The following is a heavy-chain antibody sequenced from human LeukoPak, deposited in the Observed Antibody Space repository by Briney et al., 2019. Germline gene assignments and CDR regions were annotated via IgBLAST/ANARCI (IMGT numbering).Heavy chain of an antibody. CDR1: AGSISSSSYY. J-gene: IGHJ3*02. CDR3: ARLGRPAAFDI. V-gene: IGHV4-39*01. CDR2: VYYSGST. D-gene: IGHD3-16*01. Sequence: PSETLSLTCTVSAGSISSSSYYWGWIRQPPGRGLEWIGNVYYSGSTYYNPSLKSRLTISVDTSKNQFSLKLTSVTAADTALYHCARLGRPAAFDIWGQGTMVTVSS.